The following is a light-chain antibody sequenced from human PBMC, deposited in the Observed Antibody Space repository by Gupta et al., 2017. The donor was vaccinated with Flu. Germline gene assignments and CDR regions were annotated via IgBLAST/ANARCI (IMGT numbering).Light chain of an antibody. CDR1: EIINTY. J-gene: IGKJ4*01. CDR3: QQSRSTRRT. Sequence: DIQVTQSPSSLSASVGDRVTIPCRTSEIINTYLNWYQQKPGKAPKLLIYVASHLQSGVPSRFSGRGAGTDCTPTISNIQLEDVATYYCQQSRSTRRTFGGGTKVEI. V-gene: IGKV1-39*01. CDR2: VAS.